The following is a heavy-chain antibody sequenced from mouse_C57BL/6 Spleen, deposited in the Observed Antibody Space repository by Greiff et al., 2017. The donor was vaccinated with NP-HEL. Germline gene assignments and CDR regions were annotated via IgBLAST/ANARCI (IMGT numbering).Heavy chain of an antibody. CDR3: AGSSYNFDV. J-gene: IGHJ1*03. V-gene: IGHV1-50*01. CDR2: IDPSDSYT. D-gene: IGHD1-1*01. CDR1: GYTFTSYW. Sequence: QVQLQQPGAELVKPGASVKLSCKASGYTFTSYWMQWVKQRPGQGLEWIGEIDPSDSYTNYNQKFKGKATLTVDTSSSTAYMQLSSLTSEDSAVYYCAGSSYNFDVWGTGTTVTVSS.